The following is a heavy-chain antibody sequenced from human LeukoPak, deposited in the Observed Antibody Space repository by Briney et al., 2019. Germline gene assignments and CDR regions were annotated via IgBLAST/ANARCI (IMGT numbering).Heavy chain of an antibody. D-gene: IGHD3-3*01. CDR1: GYTFTSYD. CDR3: ARAPRFTYYDFWSGYSDPCYYYGMDV. Sequence: ASVKVSCKASGYTFTSYDINWVRQATGQGLEWMGWMNPNSGNTGYAQKFQGRVTMTRNTSISTAYMELSSLRSEDTAVYYCARAPRFTYYDFWSGYSDPCYYYGMDVWGQGTTVTVSS. CDR2: MNPNSGNT. V-gene: IGHV1-8*01. J-gene: IGHJ6*02.